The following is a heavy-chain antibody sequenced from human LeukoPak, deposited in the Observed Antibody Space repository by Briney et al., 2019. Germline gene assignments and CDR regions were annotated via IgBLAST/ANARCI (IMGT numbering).Heavy chain of an antibody. CDR3: ARDYTRLGYSSSSGY. Sequence: GGSLRLSCAASGFTFSSYSMNWVRQAPGKGLEWVSSISSSSSYIYYADSVKGRFTISRDNAKNSLYLQMNSLRAEDTAVYYCARDYTRLGYSSSSGYWGQGTLVTVSS. CDR1: GFTFSSYS. V-gene: IGHV3-21*01. D-gene: IGHD6-13*01. J-gene: IGHJ4*02. CDR2: ISSSSSYI.